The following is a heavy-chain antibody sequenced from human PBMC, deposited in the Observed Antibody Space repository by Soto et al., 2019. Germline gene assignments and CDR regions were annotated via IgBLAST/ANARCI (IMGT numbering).Heavy chain of an antibody. CDR1: GFTVSSNY. CDR2: IYSGGST. D-gene: IGHD6-6*01. V-gene: IGHV3-53*01. Sequence: PGGSLRLSCAASGFTVSSNYMSWVRQAPGKGLEWVSVIYSGGSTYYADSVKGRFTISRDNSKNTLYLQMNSLRAEDTAVYYCARSREQLVRGGYYYYVMDVWGQGTTVTVS. J-gene: IGHJ6*02. CDR3: ARSREQLVRGGYYYYVMDV.